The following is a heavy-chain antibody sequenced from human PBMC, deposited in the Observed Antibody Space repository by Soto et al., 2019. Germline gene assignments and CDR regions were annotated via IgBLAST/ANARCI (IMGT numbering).Heavy chain of an antibody. Sequence: SETLCLTCTVSGGSISGYYWTWIRQPPGKGLEWIGYIYSSGNTNYNPSLQSRVTISVDTSKNQFSLKLSSVTAADTAVYYCARLACSTTGWFTYIDNLCQGALLTVSS. V-gene: IGHV4-59*08. CDR3: ARLACSTTGWFTYIDN. J-gene: IGHJ4*01. CDR2: IYSSGNT. CDR1: GGSISGYY. D-gene: IGHD2-2*01.